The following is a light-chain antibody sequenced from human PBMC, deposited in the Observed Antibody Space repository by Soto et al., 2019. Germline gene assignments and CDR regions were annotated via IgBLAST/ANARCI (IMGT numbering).Light chain of an antibody. CDR2: DVS. CDR3: SSYTSSSTL. V-gene: IGLV2-14*01. CDR1: SSDVGGYNY. J-gene: IGLJ1*01. Sequence: QSALTQHVSVSGSPGQSITISCTGTSSDVGGYNYVSWYQQHPGKAPKLMIYDVSNRPSGVSNRFSGSKSGNTASLTISGLQAEDEADYYCSSYTSSSTLFGTGTKVTVL.